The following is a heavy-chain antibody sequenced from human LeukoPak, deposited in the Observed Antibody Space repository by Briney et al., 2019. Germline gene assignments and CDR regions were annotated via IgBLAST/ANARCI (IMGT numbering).Heavy chain of an antibody. CDR3: ASAAGAYDN. CDR1: GLTFSSYG. V-gene: IGHV3-33*01. Sequence: TGGSLRLSCEASGLTFSSYGMHWVRQAQGKGLEWVAVIWSDGSNKYYADSVKGRFAISRDNSKNTVWLQMNSLRAEDTAVYYCASAAGAYDNWGQGTLVTVSS. CDR2: IWSDGSNK. D-gene: IGHD6-13*01. J-gene: IGHJ4*02.